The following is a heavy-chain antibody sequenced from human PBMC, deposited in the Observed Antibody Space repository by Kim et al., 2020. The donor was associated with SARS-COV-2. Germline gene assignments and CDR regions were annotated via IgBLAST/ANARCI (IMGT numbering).Heavy chain of an antibody. D-gene: IGHD3-10*01. Sequence: GGSLRLSCSASGFNLTGHAVTWVRQAPGKGLEWVAAIRKRGLSSYYADSVKGRFSISKDNSKNTLYLQLDNLRAEDTAIYYCAKDLSTSGDLWGQGVLFTVAS. V-gene: IGHV3-23*01. CDR2: IRKRGLSS. CDR1: GFNLTGHA. J-gene: IGHJ5*02. CDR3: AKDLSTSGDL.